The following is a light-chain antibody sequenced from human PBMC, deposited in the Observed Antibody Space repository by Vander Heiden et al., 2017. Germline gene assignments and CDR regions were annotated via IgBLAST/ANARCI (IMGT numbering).Light chain of an antibody. CDR1: SNDVGGYNS. J-gene: IGLJ1*01. V-gene: IGLV2-14*03. Sequence: QSALTPPASVSGSPGQSITISCTGTSNDVGGYNSLSWYQQHPGKAPKLIIYDVSNRPSGVSNRFSGSKSGNTASLTIAGLQAEDEADYYCSSYTSSNNYVFGTGTEITVL. CDR2: DVS. CDR3: SSYTSSNNYV.